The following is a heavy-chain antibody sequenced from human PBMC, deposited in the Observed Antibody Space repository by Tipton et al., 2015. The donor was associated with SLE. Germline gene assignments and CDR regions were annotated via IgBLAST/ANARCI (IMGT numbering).Heavy chain of an antibody. J-gene: IGHJ6*03. CDR1: GYSFTSYW. V-gene: IGHV5-51*01. CDR2: IYPGDSDT. D-gene: IGHD6-25*01. CDR3: ARQIATGLAASYYYYMDV. Sequence: QLVQSGAEVKKPGESLKISCKGSGYSFTSYWIGWVRQMPGKGLEWMGIIYPGDSDTRYSPSFQGQVTISADKSISTAYLQWSSLKASDTALYYCARQIATGLAASYYYYMDVWGKGTTVTVSS.